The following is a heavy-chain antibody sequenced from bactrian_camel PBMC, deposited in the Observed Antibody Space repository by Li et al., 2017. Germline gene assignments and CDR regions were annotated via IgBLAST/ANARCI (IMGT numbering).Heavy chain of an antibody. CDR3: AGRTVPSCSEVPADFGY. CDR1: GYTYSSNC. CDR2: VYFGGGRT. J-gene: IGHJ6*01. Sequence: DVQLVESGGGSVQPGGSLRLSCDASGYTYSSNCMGWFRQAPGKEREGVAFVYFGGGRTYYADSMKGRVTISQDNAKRTMYLHMNSLKPEDTAMYYCAGRTVPSCSEVPADFGYWGQGTQVTVS. V-gene: IGHV3S40*01. D-gene: IGHD2*01.